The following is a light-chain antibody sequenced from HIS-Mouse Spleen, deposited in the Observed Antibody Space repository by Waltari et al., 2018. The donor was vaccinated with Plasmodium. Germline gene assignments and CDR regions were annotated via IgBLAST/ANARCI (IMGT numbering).Light chain of an antibody. J-gene: IGKJ1*01. CDR1: QSVSSN. CDR2: GAS. Sequence: DIVMTQSPDTLSVSPGERATLPCRASQSVSSNLAWYQQKPGQAPRLLIYGASTTATGIPATFSGSGSGTEFTLTISNLQSEDFAVDYCQQYNNWPAGTFGQGTKVEIK. V-gene: IGKV3-15*01. CDR3: QQYNNWPAGT.